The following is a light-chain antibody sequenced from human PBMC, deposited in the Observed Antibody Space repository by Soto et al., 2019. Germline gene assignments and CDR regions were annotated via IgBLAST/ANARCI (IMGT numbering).Light chain of an antibody. CDR2: AAS. CDR1: QNIDNY. J-gene: IGKJ4*01. CDR3: QQSYYTPLT. V-gene: IGKV1-39*01. Sequence: DIQLTQSPSSLSASPGDTVTISCRASQNIDNYLHWYQQTPGRAPKFLISAASSLQSGVPSRFSGSGSGTDFTLTISSLQPEDFATYYCQQSYYTPLTFGGGTKVEIK.